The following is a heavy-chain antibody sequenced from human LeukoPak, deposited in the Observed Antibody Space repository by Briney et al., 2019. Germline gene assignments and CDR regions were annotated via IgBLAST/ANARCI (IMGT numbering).Heavy chain of an antibody. CDR2: IYYSGST. CDR3: ARGGGVTYYDILTGPNWFDP. J-gene: IGHJ5*02. CDR1: GFTFSSYA. Sequence: GSLRLSCAASGFTFSSYAMSWVRQPPGKGLEWIGSIYYSGSTYYNPSLKSRVTISIGTSKNQFSLKLGSVTAADTAVYYCARGGGVTYYDILTGPNWFDPWGQGTLVTVSS. V-gene: IGHV4-39*07. D-gene: IGHD3-9*01.